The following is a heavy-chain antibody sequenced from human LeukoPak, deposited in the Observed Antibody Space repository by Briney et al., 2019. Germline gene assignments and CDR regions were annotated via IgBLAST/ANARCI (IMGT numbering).Heavy chain of an antibody. V-gene: IGHV3-23*01. J-gene: IGHJ4*02. D-gene: IGHD6-13*01. CDR3: ARDARRIAAAAADF. CDR1: GFTFSNYY. Sequence: GGSLRLSCAASGFTFSNYYMSWVRQAPGKGLEWVSAISGSGVSTYYADSVKGRFTISRDNSKNTLYLQMNSLRAEDTAVYYCARDARRIAAAAADFWGQGTLVTVSS. CDR2: ISGSGVST.